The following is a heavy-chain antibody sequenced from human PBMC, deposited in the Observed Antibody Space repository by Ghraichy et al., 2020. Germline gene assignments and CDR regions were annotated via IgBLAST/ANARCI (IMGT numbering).Heavy chain of an antibody. CDR1: GFTFGSHA. CDR2: ISDSGTAT. V-gene: IGHV3-23*01. J-gene: IGHJ4*02. D-gene: IGHD6-6*01. CDR3: AKAPSSSSSGRNFLDY. Sequence: GSLRLSCAASGFTFGSHAMSWVRQAPGKGLEWVSSISDSGTATYYADSVKGRFTISRDISMNTLHLQMNSLRVDDTAVYYCAKAPSSSSSGRNFLDYWGQGTLVTVSS.